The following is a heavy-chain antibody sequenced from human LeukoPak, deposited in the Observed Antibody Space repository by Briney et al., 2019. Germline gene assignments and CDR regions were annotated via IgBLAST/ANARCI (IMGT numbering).Heavy chain of an antibody. J-gene: IGHJ4*02. CDR1: GGSISTYY. V-gene: IGHV4-59*01. D-gene: IGHD3-9*01. CDR3: AKDEGYFNWLPFDY. CDR2: IYYSGST. Sequence: KTSETLSLTCSVSGGSISTYYWTWIRQPPGKGLEWIGYIYYSGSTNYNPSLKSRVTISLDTSKNQFSLKLSSVTAADTAVYYCAKDEGYFNWLPFDYWGQGTLVTVSS.